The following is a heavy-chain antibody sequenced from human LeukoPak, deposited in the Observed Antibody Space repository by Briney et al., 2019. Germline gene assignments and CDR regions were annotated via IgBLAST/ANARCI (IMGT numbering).Heavy chain of an antibody. V-gene: IGHV3-7*01. CDR2: IKQDGSEK. D-gene: IGHD4-17*01. CDR3: ARDSYGDYPDY. J-gene: IGHJ4*02. Sequence: GGSLRLSCAASGFTFSSYWMSWVRQAPGKGLEWVANIKQDGSEKYYVDSVKGRFTISRDNAKNSLYLQMNSLKAEDTAVYYCARDSYGDYPDYWGQGTLVTVSS. CDR1: GFTFSSYW.